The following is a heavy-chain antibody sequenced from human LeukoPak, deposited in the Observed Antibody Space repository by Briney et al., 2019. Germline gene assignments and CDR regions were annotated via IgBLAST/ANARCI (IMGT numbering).Heavy chain of an antibody. J-gene: IGHJ6*02. CDR1: GGSISSGSYY. V-gene: IGHV4-61*02. D-gene: IGHD3-10*01. Sequence: SETLSLTCTVSGGSISSGSYYWSWIRQPAGKGLEWIGRIYTSGSTNYNPSPKSRVTISVDTSKNQFSLKLSSVTAADTAVYYCARATGYYYGMDVWGQGTTVTVSS. CDR2: IYTSGST. CDR3: ARATGYYYGMDV.